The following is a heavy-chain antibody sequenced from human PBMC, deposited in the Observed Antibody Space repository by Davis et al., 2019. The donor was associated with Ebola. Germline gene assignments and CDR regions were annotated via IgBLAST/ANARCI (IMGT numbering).Heavy chain of an antibody. D-gene: IGHD1-26*01. J-gene: IGHJ5*02. V-gene: IGHV3-23*01. CDR3: AKGLVGAPFDP. CDR2: ISGSGGST. Sequence: GESLKISCAASGFTFSSYAMSWVRQAPGKGLEWVSAISGSGGSTYYADSVKGRFTISRDNSKNTLYLQMNSLRAEDTAVYYCAKGLVGAPFDPWGQGTLVTVSS. CDR1: GFTFSSYA.